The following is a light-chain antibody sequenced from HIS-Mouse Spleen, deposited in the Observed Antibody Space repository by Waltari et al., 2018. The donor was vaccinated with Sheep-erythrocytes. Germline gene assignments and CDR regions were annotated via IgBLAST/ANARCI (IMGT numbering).Light chain of an antibody. V-gene: IGLV1-36*01. J-gene: IGLJ3*02. Sequence: RQRVTISCSGSSSNIGNNAVNWYQQLPGKAPKLLIYYDDLLPSGVSDRFSGSKSGTSASLAISGLQSEDEADYYCAARDDSLNGWVFGGGTKLTVL. CDR2: YDD. CDR1: SSNIGNNA. CDR3: AARDDSLNGWV.